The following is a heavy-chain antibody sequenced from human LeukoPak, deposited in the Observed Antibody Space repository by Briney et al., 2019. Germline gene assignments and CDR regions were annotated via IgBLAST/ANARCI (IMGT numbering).Heavy chain of an antibody. CDR3: ARLRITMVRGVIGSYYFHY. V-gene: IGHV4-59*08. CDR2: MYYSGST. D-gene: IGHD3-10*01. J-gene: IGHJ4*02. CDR1: GGPISSYY. Sequence: SETLSLTCSVCGGPISSYYWSWLRQPPGKGLEWGRYMYYSGSTNFHPSLKSRVPISVDTSKNQFSLKLSPVTAADTAVYYCARLRITMVRGVIGSYYFHYWGQGTLVTVSS.